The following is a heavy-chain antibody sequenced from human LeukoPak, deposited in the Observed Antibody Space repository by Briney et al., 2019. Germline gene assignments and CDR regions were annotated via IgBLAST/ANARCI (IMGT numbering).Heavy chain of an antibody. J-gene: IGHJ4*02. Sequence: SETLSLTCAVYGGSFSGYYWSWIRQPPGKGLEWIGEINHSGSTNYNPSLKSRVTISVDTSKNLFSLKLSSVTAADTAVYYCARGNYDFWSGYFKYSTYYFDYWGQGTLVTVSS. CDR1: GGSFSGYY. CDR3: ARGNYDFWSGYFKYSTYYFDY. CDR2: INHSGST. D-gene: IGHD3-3*01. V-gene: IGHV4-34*01.